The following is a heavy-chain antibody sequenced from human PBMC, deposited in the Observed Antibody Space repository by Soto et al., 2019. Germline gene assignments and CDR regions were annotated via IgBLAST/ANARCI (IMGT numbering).Heavy chain of an antibody. D-gene: IGHD6-13*01. CDR1: GGSFSGYY. CDR3: ARGRGRSSSWYYAFDI. V-gene: IGHV4-34*01. CDR2: INHSGST. Sequence: SETLSLTCAVYGGSFSGYYWSWIRQPPGKGLEWIGEINHSGSTNYNPSLKSRVTLSVDTSKNQFSLKLSSVTAADTAVYYCARGRGRSSSWYYAFDIWGQGTMVTVSS. J-gene: IGHJ3*02.